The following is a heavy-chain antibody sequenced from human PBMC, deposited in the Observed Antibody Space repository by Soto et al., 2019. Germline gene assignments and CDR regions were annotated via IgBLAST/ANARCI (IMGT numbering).Heavy chain of an antibody. J-gene: IGHJ6*03. CDR3: ARETTVTTLDYYYMDV. CDR2: ISGGGSRT. CDR1: GFTFNSYA. V-gene: IGHV3-23*01. D-gene: IGHD4-4*01. Sequence: GGSLRLSCAASGFTFNSYAMSWVRQAPGKGLEWVSDISGGGSRTYYADSVKGRFTISRDNSKNTLYLQMNSLRAEDTAVYYCARETTVTTLDYYYMDVWGKGTTVTVSS.